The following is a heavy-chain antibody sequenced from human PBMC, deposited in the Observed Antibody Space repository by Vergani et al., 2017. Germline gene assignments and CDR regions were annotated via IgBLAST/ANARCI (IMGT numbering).Heavy chain of an antibody. J-gene: IGHJ4*02. Sequence: QVQLVQSGAEVKKPGASVKVSCKASGYTFTGYYMHWVRQAPGQGLEWMGWINPNRGGTNYAQKFQGRVTMTRDTSISTAYMELSRLRSDDTAVYYCAGCSSTSCYDGFDYWGQGTLVTVSS. D-gene: IGHD2-2*01. CDR2: INPNRGGT. CDR1: GYTFTGYY. V-gene: IGHV1-2*02. CDR3: AGCSSTSCYDGFDY.